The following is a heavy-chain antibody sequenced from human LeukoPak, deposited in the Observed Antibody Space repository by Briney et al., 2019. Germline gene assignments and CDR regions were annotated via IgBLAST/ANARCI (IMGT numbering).Heavy chain of an antibody. CDR1: GFTFSSYG. V-gene: IGHV3-30*18. CDR3: AKDQVGATRGYFDY. J-gene: IGHJ4*02. CDR2: ISYDGSNK. D-gene: IGHD1-26*01. Sequence: GRSLRLSCAASGFTFSSYGMHWVRQAPGKGLEWVAVISYDGSNKYYADSVKGRFTISRDNSKNTLYLQMNSLRAEDTAVYYCAKDQVGATRGYFDYWGQGTLVTVSS.